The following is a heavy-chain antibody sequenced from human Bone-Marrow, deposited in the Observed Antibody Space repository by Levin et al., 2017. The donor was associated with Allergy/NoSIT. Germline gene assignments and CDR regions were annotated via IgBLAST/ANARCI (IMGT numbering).Heavy chain of an antibody. CDR2: IDPKGATI. V-gene: IGHV1-46*01. J-gene: IGHJ6*03. CDR1: GYTFINYY. Sequence: PAASVKVSCKTSGYTFINYYVYWVRQRQAPGQGPEWMGLIDPKGATISYARQFQGRVTMTRDMSTTTVYMELHRLRSEDTAVYYCARAGRSSKGTKYYYMDVWGTGTTVTVSS. CDR3: ARAGRSSKGTKYYYMDV. D-gene: IGHD2-2*01.